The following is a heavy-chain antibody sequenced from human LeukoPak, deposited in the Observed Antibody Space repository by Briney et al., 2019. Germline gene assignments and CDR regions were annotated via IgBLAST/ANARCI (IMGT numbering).Heavy chain of an antibody. D-gene: IGHD6-6*01. CDR3: ARDEYSSSSDY. CDR2: INPSGGST. J-gene: IGHJ4*02. V-gene: IGHV1-46*01. CDR1: GYTFTSYY. Sequence: ASVKVSCKASGYTFTSYYIHWVRQAPGQGLEWMGIINPSGGSTSYAQKFQGRVTMTTDTSTSTAYMELRSLRSDDTAVYYCARDEYSSSSDYWGQGTLVTVSS.